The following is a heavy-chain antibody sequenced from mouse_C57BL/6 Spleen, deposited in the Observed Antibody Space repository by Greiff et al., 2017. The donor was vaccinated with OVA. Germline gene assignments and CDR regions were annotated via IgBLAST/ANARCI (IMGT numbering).Heavy chain of an antibody. CDR1: GYTFTSYW. V-gene: IGHV1-50*01. J-gene: IGHJ3*01. Sequence: QVQLQQPGAELVKPGASVKLSCKASGYTFTSYWMQWVKQRPGQGLEWIGEIDPSDSYTNYNQKFKGKATLTLDTSSSTAYMQLSSLTSEDSAVYYCARRRQPFAYWGQGTLVTVSA. CDR2: IDPSDSYT. D-gene: IGHD3-2*01. CDR3: ARRRQPFAY.